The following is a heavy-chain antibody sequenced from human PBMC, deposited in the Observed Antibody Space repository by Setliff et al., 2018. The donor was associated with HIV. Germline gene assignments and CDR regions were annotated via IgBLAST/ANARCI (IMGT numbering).Heavy chain of an antibody. CDR1: GFTFSSYG. CDR2: IWYDGSNK. D-gene: IGHD5-12*01. J-gene: IGHJ6*02. CDR3: ARDSAIVTTIIDHYYGMDV. Sequence: PGGSLRLSCAASGFTFSSYGMHWVRQAPGKGLEGVAVIWYDGSNKYYADSVKGRFTISRDNSKNTLYLQMNGLRAEDTAVYYCARDSAIVTTIIDHYYGMDVWGQGTTVTVSS. V-gene: IGHV3-33*01.